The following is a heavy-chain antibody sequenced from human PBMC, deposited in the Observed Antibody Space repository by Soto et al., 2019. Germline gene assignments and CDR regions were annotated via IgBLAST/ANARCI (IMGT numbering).Heavy chain of an antibody. D-gene: IGHD3-16*01. J-gene: IGHJ4*02. CDR2: IWHDGSNK. CDR1: GFSFSNYG. CDR3: ARDGDANTGFGKDY. V-gene: IGHV3-33*01. Sequence: AGSLKLSCAASGFSFSNYGMHWVRQAPGKGLEWVALIWHDGSNKYYAESVKGRFTISRDNSKDMVYLQMNSLRAEDTAMYYCARDGDANTGFGKDYWGQGTLVTVSS.